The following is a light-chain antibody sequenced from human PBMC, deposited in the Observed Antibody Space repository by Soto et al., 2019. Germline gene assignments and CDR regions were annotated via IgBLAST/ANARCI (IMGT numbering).Light chain of an antibody. Sequence: QSALTQPPSASGSPGQSVTISGTGTSRDVGGYNYVSWYQQHPGKAPKLMIYEVSKRPSGVPDRFSGSKSGNTASLTVSGLQDEDEAEYYCSSYAVSNNFEFGGGTKLTVL. CDR2: EVS. CDR1: SRDVGGYNY. J-gene: IGLJ3*02. CDR3: SSYAVSNNFE. V-gene: IGLV2-8*01.